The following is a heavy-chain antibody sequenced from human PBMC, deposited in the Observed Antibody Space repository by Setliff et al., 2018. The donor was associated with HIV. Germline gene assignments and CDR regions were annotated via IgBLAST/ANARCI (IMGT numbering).Heavy chain of an antibody. Sequence: QAGGSLRLSCAASGFTLSSYGMHWVRQAPGKGLEWVAVISYDGSNKYYADSVKGRFTISRDNSKNTLYLQMNSLRAEDTAVYYCAEEENDYGDYRYFDYWGQGTLVTVSS. V-gene: IGHV3-30*18. CDR3: AEEENDYGDYRYFDY. CDR2: ISYDGSNK. CDR1: GFTLSSYG. J-gene: IGHJ4*02. D-gene: IGHD4-17*01.